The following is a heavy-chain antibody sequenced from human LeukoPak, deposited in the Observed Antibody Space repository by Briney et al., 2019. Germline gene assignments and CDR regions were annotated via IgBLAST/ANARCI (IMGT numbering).Heavy chain of an antibody. J-gene: IGHJ6*02. V-gene: IGHV3-11*01. CDR1: GFTFSDYY. CDR3: ARGPIPDYYYYYGMDV. Sequence: GGSLRLSCAASGFTFSDYYMSWIRQAPGKGLEWVSYISSSGSTIYYADSVKGRFTIPRDNAKNSLYLQMNSPRAEDTAVYYCARGPIPDYYYYYGMDVWGQGTTVTVSS. CDR2: ISSSGSTI.